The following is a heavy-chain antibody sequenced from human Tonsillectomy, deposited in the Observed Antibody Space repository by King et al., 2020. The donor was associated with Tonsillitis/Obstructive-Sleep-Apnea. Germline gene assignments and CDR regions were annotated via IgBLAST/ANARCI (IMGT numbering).Heavy chain of an antibody. J-gene: IGHJ6*03. CDR1: GGSFSGYY. Sequence: VQLQQWGAGLLKPSETLSLTCAVYGGSFSGYYWSWIRQPPGKGLEWIGEINHSGSTNYNPSLKSRVTISVDTSKNQFSLRLSSVTAADTAVYYCARMSCSSTSCYSIRNYYYYYYMDVWGKGTTVTVSS. CDR2: INHSGST. D-gene: IGHD2-2*01. CDR3: ARMSCSSTSCYSIRNYYYYYYMDV. V-gene: IGHV4-34*01.